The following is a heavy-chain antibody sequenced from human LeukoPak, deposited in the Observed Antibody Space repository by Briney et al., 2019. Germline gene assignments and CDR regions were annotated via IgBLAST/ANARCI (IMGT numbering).Heavy chain of an antibody. V-gene: IGHV3-23*01. CDR1: GFTFSSYG. CDR3: ARTRRSGYFLEYYFDY. Sequence: PGGSLRLSCAASGFTFSSYGMSWVRQAPGKGLEWVSTISNSGGSTYYADSVKGRFTISRDNSKNTLYLQMNSLRAEDTAVYYCARTRRSGYFLEYYFDYWGQGTLVTVSS. CDR2: ISNSGGST. D-gene: IGHD3-22*01. J-gene: IGHJ4*02.